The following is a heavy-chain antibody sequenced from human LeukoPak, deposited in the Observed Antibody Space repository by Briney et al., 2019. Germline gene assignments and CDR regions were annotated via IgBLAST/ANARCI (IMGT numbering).Heavy chain of an antibody. V-gene: IGHV3-23*01. J-gene: IGHJ4*02. D-gene: IGHD6-19*01. Sequence: GGSLRLSCAASGFTFSDYAMSWVRQAPEKGLEWVSAISGSGDATKYADSVKGRFTISRDKSKNTLYLQMNSLRTEDTAFYYCAKDRSRSYSSFDSWGQGTLVTVSS. CDR2: ISGSGDAT. CDR3: AKDRSRSYSSFDS. CDR1: GFTFSDYA.